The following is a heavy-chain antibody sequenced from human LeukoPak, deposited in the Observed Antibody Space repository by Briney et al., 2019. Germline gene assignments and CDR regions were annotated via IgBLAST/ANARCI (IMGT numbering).Heavy chain of an antibody. CDR2: ISGSGGST. CDR3: AKETKFRAAAGDYFDY. Sequence: PGGSLRLSCAASGFTFSTFAMNWVRQAPGKGLEWVSAISGSGGSTYYADSVKGRFTISRDNAKNTLYLQMNSLRADDTAVYYCAKETKFRAAAGDYFDYWGQGTLVTVSS. J-gene: IGHJ4*02. CDR1: GFTFSTFA. D-gene: IGHD6-13*01. V-gene: IGHV3-23*01.